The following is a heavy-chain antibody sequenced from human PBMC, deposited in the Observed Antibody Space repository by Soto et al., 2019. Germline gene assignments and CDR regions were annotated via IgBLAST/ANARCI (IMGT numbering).Heavy chain of an antibody. CDR1: GGSVRAPDW. Sequence: LSLTCTLSGGSVRAPDWWNWVRQSPDKGLEWIAEVHISGHSNYNPSLRSRVSVSIDSSKNQFYLNLNSVTAADTAIYYCARVRQGCSANNCYFDPWGQGTQVTVSS. CDR2: VHISGHS. J-gene: IGHJ5*01. CDR3: ARVRQGCSANNCYFDP. D-gene: IGHD1-1*01. V-gene: IGHV4-4*02.